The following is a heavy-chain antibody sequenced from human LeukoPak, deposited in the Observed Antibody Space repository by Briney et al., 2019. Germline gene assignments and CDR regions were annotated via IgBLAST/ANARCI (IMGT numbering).Heavy chain of an antibody. J-gene: IGHJ4*02. CDR2: ISTHSGDT. D-gene: IGHD4-17*01. Sequence: ASVKVSCKASGYSFTTYGISWVRQAPGQGLEWMGWISTHSGDTKSAQKFQGRVTMTTDTSTSTAYMELRSLRSDDTAVYYCARDSLGGYGDYADYWGQGTLVTVSS. CDR1: GYSFTTYG. V-gene: IGHV1-18*01. CDR3: ARDSLGGYGDYADY.